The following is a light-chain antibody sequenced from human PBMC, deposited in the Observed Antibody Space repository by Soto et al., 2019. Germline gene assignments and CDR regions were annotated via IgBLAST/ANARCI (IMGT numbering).Light chain of an antibody. V-gene: IGKV3-20*01. CDR1: QSVSSSY. Sequence: EIVLTQSPGTLSLSPGERATLSCRASQSVSSSYVAWYQQKPGQAPRLLIYGASRRATGIPARFSGSGSGTDFTLTISRLEPEDFAVYYCQQYGSSPPITFGQGTRLEIK. CDR2: GAS. CDR3: QQYGSSPPIT. J-gene: IGKJ5*01.